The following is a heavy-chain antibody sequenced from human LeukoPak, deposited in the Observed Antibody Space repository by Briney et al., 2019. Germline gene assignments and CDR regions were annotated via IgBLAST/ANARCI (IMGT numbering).Heavy chain of an antibody. V-gene: IGHV1-46*01. Sequence: ASVKVSCKASGYTITNNYMHWVRQAPGQGLEWMGVINPSGTGTSYAQKFQGRVTMTRNTSISTAYMELSSLRSEDTAVYYCARGGLAGYWGDLDYWGQGTLVTVSS. CDR1: GYTITNNY. CDR3: ARGGLAGYWGDLDY. J-gene: IGHJ4*02. CDR2: INPSGTGT. D-gene: IGHD7-27*01.